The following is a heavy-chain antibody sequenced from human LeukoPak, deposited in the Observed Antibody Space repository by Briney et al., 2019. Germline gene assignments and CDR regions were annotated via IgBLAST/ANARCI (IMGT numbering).Heavy chain of an antibody. Sequence: ASVKVSCKASGYTFTGYYMHWVRQAPGQGLEWMGWINPNSGGTNYAQKFQGRVTMTRDTSISTAYMELSRLRSDDTAVYYCARGYCCSTSCSWFDPWGQGTLVTVSS. CDR2: INPNSGGT. V-gene: IGHV1-2*02. D-gene: IGHD2-2*01. CDR1: GYTFTGYY. J-gene: IGHJ5*02. CDR3: ARGYCCSTSCSWFDP.